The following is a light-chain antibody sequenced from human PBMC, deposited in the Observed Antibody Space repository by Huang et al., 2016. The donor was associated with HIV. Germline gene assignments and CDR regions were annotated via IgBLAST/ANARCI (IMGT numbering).Light chain of an antibody. CDR2: GAS. V-gene: IGKV3-15*01. CDR3: QQYNNWPPGS. J-gene: IGKJ3*01. Sequence: EVVMTQSPTTLSVSPGESATLSCRTSQYISTNLARYQQKPGQAPRLLIYGASTRATCIPARFSGSWSGTEFTLTIGSLQSEDFALYYSQQYNNWPPGSFGPGTKVDIK. CDR1: QYISTN.